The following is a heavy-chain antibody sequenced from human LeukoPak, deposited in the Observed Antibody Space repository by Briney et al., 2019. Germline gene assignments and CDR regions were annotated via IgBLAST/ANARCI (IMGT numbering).Heavy chain of an antibody. D-gene: IGHD6-13*01. CDR2: MNPNSGNT. CDR3: ARVTAAGTWTFDI. V-gene: IGHV1-8*01. Sequence: ASVKVSRKASGDPFTTNDINWVRQATGQGLEWMGWMNPNSGNTGSTQKFQGRVTMTRNISISTAYMELTNLRSEDTAVYYCARVTAAGTWTFDIWGQGTTVSVSS. CDR1: GDPFTTND. J-gene: IGHJ3*02.